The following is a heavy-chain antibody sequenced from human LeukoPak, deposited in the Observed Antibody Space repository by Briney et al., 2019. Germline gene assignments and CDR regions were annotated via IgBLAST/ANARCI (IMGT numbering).Heavy chain of an antibody. CDR3: AKMVREFYTISYYFDY. CDR2: ISGSGAGT. V-gene: IGHV3-23*01. D-gene: IGHD3-10*01. CDR1: GFTFSSYA. Sequence: GGSLRLSCAVSGFTFSSYAMNWVRQAPGKGLEWVSGISGSGAGTYYADSVKVRFTISRENSKNTLYLQMNSLRAEDTAVYYCAKMVREFYTISYYFDYWGQGTLVTVSS. J-gene: IGHJ4*02.